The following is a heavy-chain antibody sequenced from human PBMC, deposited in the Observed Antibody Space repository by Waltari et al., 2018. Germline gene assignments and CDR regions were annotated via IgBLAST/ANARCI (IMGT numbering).Heavy chain of an antibody. V-gene: IGHV3-66*02. CDR1: GFPVSTTH. CDR2: IYPAGST. CDR3: ARARDEDTAMVFFDH. D-gene: IGHD5-18*01. Sequence: DVQLVESGGGLVHPGGSLRLSCSASGFPVSTTHISWVRQAPGKGLEWVSIIYPAGSTYNADSVVGRFTISRDISQNTLHLQMNNLRPEDTAIYYCARARDEDTAMVFFDHWGQGTLVSVSS. J-gene: IGHJ4*02.